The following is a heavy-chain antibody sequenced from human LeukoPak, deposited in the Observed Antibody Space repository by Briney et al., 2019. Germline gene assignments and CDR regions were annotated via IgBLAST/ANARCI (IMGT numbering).Heavy chain of an antibody. CDR2: IYSGGTT. J-gene: IGHJ4*02. V-gene: IGHV3-53*01. CDR3: AKDMRMASFEH. Sequence: SGGSLRLSCAASGFTVSSNYMSWVRQAPGKGLEWVSVIYSGGTTYYADSVKGRFTISRDNSKNTVFLQMNSLRVEDTAVYYCAKDMRMASFEHWGRGTQVTVSS. CDR1: GFTVSSNY. D-gene: IGHD5-24*01.